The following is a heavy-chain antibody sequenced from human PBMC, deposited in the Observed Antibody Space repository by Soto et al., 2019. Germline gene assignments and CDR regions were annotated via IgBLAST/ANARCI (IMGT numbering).Heavy chain of an antibody. Sequence: SETLSLTCAVYGGSFSGYYWSWIRQPPGKGLEWIGEINHSGSTNYNPSLKSRVTISVDTSKNQFSLKLSSVTAADTAVYYCAPLHDSSGYYDFGYWGQGTLVTVSS. CDR3: APLHDSSGYYDFGY. CDR1: GGSFSGYY. CDR2: INHSGST. D-gene: IGHD3-22*01. J-gene: IGHJ4*02. V-gene: IGHV4-34*01.